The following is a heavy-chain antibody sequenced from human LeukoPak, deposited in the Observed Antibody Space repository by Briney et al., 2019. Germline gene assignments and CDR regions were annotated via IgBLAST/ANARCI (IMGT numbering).Heavy chain of an antibody. J-gene: IGHJ5*02. CDR1: GGSFSGYY. V-gene: IGHV4-34*01. D-gene: IGHD3-10*01. Sequence: SETLSLTCAVYGGSFSGYYWSWIRQPPGKGLEWIGEINHSGSTNYNPSLKSRVTISVDTSKNQFSLKLSSVTAADTAVYYCARAAGKYYGSGSYYWFDPWGQGTLVTVSS. CDR2: INHSGST. CDR3: ARAAGKYYGSGSYYWFDP.